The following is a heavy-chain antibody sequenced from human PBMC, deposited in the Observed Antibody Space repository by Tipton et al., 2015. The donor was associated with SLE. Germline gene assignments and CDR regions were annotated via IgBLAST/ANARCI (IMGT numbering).Heavy chain of an antibody. J-gene: IGHJ6*02. CDR1: GGSVSSGSYY. Sequence: TLSLTCTVSGGSVSSGSYYWSWIRQPPGKGLEWIGYIYYSGSTNYNPSLKSRVTISVDTSKNQFSLKLSSVTAADTAVYYCARHSSSSCYYYCCMDVWGQGTTVTVSS. D-gene: IGHD6-6*01. V-gene: IGHV4-61*01. CDR2: IYYSGST. CDR3: ARHSSSSCYYYCCMDV.